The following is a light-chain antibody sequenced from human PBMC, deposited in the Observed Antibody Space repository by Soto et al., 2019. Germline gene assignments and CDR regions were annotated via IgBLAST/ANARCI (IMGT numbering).Light chain of an antibody. V-gene: IGKV3-20*01. CDR3: QQDDKWISIS. CDR1: QCVSSSY. Sequence: EMILTRSAGTLSLSPRKRATLSGRPSQCVSSSYLACYQQKPGQAPRPLIFDASPRATGIPARFRGSGSGTEFTLTISRLEPEDFAVYYCQQDDKWISISFGEGTRLEIK. CDR2: DAS. J-gene: IGKJ5*01.